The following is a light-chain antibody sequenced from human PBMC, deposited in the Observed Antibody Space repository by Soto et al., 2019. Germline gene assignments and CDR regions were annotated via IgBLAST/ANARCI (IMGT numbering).Light chain of an antibody. CDR2: LGS. CDR1: QSLLHNNGYNY. Sequence: DNVMTQSPISLPVTPGEPASISCRSSQSLLHNNGYNYLDWYLQKPGQSPQLLIYLGSNRASGVPDRFSGSGSGTDFTLKISRVEAEDVGVYYCMQALQTRTFGQGTKVEIK. V-gene: IGKV2-28*01. CDR3: MQALQTRT. J-gene: IGKJ1*01.